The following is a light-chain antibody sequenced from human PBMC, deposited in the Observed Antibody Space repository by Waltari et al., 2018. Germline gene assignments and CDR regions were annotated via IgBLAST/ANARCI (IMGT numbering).Light chain of an antibody. CDR3: QQRSDRPPLS. CDR2: DAS. J-gene: IGKJ2*03. Sequence: DIVLTQSPATLSLSPGERATLSCRASQTVGSYLAWYQRKPGQAPRLLVYDASTRATGISARFSGSGSGTDFTLTISGLAPGDSAVYYCQQRSDRPPLSFGQGTKLEIK. V-gene: IGKV3-11*01. CDR1: QTVGSY.